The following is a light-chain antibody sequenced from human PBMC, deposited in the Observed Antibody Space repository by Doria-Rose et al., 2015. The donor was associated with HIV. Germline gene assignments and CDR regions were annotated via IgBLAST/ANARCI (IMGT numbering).Light chain of an antibody. CDR3: HQYGTSWT. Sequence: EIVVTQSPGTLSLSPGEGATLSCRASQSFSSTYLAWYQQKPGQAPSLLIYDGSTRATGIPDRFSASGSGTDFPLTTNRLEPEDFALYYCHQYGTSWTFGQGTKVEI. V-gene: IGKV3-20*01. CDR1: QSFSSTY. J-gene: IGKJ1*01. CDR2: DGS.